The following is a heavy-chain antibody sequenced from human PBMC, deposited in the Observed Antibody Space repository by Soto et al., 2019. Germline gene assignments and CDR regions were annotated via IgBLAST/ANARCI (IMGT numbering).Heavy chain of an antibody. Sequence: GGSLRLSCAASGFTFSTYAMSWVRQAPGKGLEWVSGISGSDGSTYYADSVKGRFTISRDNSKNTLYLQMNSLRAEDTAVYYCAKYLHYFDYWGQGTLVTVSS. V-gene: IGHV3-23*01. CDR3: AKYLHYFDY. CDR2: ISGSDGST. J-gene: IGHJ4*02. CDR1: GFTFSTYA.